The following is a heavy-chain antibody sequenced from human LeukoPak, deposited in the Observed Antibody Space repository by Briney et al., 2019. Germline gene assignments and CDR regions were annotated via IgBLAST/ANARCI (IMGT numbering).Heavy chain of an antibody. D-gene: IGHD6-13*01. CDR1: GGSISSYY. CDR2: IYYSGST. CDR3: ARDVIAAAGWFDP. V-gene: IGHV4-59*01. Sequence: SETLSLTCTVSGGSISSYYWSWIRQPPGKGLEWIGYIYYSGSTNYNPSLKSRVTISVDTSKNQFSLKLSSVTAADTAVYYCARDVIAAAGWFDPWGQGTLVTVSS. J-gene: IGHJ5*02.